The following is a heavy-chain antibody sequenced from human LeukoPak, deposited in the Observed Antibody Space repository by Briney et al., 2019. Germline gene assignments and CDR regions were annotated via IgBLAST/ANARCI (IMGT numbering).Heavy chain of an antibody. CDR3: AREGYGDYFDY. V-gene: IGHV3-53*05. D-gene: IGHD5-12*01. CDR2: IYSDGGGGST. Sequence: GGSLRLSCAASDFTVKNNFMSWVRQAPGKGLEWVSVIYSDGGGGSTYYADSVKGRFTISRDKSKNTVYLQMSSLRTEDTAVYYCAREGYGDYFDYWGQGTLVTVSS. CDR1: DFTVKNNF. J-gene: IGHJ4*02.